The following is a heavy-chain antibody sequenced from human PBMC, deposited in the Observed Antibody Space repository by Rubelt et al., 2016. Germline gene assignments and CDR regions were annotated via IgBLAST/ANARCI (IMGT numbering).Heavy chain of an antibody. D-gene: IGHD6-13*01. CDR1: GGSFSGYY. CDR3: ARGRRGSSSWLGRDYYGMDV. J-gene: IGHJ6*02. V-gene: IGHV4-34*01. CDR2: INHSGST. Sequence: QVQLQQWGAGLLKPSETLSLTCAVYGGSFSGYYWSWIRQPPGKGLEWIGEINHSGSTNYNPSLKSRVTISVDTSRNQCSLKVSAVTAADPAGDYCARGRRGSSSWLGRDYYGMDVWGQGTTVTVSS.